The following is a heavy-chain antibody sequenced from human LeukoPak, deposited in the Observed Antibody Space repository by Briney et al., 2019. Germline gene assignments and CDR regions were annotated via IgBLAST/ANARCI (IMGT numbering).Heavy chain of an antibody. J-gene: IGHJ4*02. CDR2: ISYDGKNE. CDR1: GFTFRSYG. CDR3: AKDHTGTWTSSLDS. V-gene: IGHV3-30*18. D-gene: IGHD2-2*01. Sequence: GGSLRLSCAASGFTFRSYGMHWVRQAPGKGLEWLALISYDGKNEDYADSVKGRFTVSRDNSKNTLYLQMNSLRDEDTAVYYCAKDHTGTWTSSLDSWGQGTLVTVSS.